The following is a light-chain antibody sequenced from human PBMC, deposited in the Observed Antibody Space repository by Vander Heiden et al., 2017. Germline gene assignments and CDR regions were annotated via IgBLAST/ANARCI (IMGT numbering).Light chain of an antibody. CDR2: GAS. J-gene: IGKJ1*01. V-gene: IGKV1-6*01. Sequence: AVQMTQSPSSLSASVGDRVTITCRASQSIRNDLGWYQQKPGQAPKLLIYGASTLHSGVPSRFSGSGSGTDFVLTISGLQPEDSATYFCQQDYSYPRTFGQGTKVEIK. CDR1: QSIRND. CDR3: QQDYSYPRT.